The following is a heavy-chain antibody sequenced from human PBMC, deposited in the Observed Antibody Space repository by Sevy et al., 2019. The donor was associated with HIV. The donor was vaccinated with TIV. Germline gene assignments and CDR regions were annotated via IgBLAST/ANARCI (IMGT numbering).Heavy chain of an antibody. D-gene: IGHD3-16*01. CDR3: ARGIMITFGGVQQIDY. Sequence: GGSLRLSCAASGFTFSTYAMSWVRQAPGKGLEWVSAITASGPSTYYADSVKGRFTISRDNSKNTVFLQMNSLRGEDTAVYYCARGIMITFGGVQQIDYWGQGTLVTVSS. CDR1: GFTFSTYA. V-gene: IGHV3-23*01. J-gene: IGHJ4*02. CDR2: ITASGPST.